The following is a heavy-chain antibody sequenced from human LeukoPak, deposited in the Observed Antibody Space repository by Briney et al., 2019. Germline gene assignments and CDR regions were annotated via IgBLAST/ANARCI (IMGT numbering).Heavy chain of an antibody. V-gene: IGHV4-4*07. D-gene: IGHD3-10*01. CDR3: ARNLQIDTESNWFDP. CDR1: GGSISSYY. CDR2: IYTSGST. Sequence: SETLSLTCTVSGGSISSYYWSWIRQPAGKGLEWIGRIYTSGSTNYNPSLKSRVTMSVDTSKNQFSLKLSSVTAADTAVYYCARNLQIDTESNWFDPWGQGTLVTVSS. J-gene: IGHJ5*02.